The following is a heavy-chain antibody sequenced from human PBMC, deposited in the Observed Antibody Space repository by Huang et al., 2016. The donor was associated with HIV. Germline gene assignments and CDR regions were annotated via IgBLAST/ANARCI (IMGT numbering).Heavy chain of an antibody. CDR3: ASASIAARRWFDP. Sequence: QVQLQESGPGLVKPSETLSLTCPVSGGSMSSYYWSWIRQPPGKGLEWIGYIYYSGSTNYNPSLKSRVTISVDTSKNQFSLRLSSVTAADTAVYYCASASIAARRWFDPWGQGSLVTVSS. J-gene: IGHJ5*02. CDR2: IYYSGST. V-gene: IGHV4-59*01. CDR1: GGSMSSYY. D-gene: IGHD6-6*01.